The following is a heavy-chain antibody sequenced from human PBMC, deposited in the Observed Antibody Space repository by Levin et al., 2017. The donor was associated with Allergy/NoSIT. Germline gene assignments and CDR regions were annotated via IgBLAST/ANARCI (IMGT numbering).Heavy chain of an antibody. V-gene: IGHV3-48*01. D-gene: IGHD3-10*01. J-gene: IGHJ4*02. CDR3: VRDLEGYRGVIRFDF. Sequence: GESLKISCAVSGFSFSAYSMNWVRQAPGKGLEWLAYVDGHGTRIFYADSVKGRFTISRDNAQNSLYLQMNSLRAEDSGTYYCVRDLEGYRGVIRFDFWGQGTLVTVSS. CDR1: GFSFSAYS. CDR2: VDGHGTRI.